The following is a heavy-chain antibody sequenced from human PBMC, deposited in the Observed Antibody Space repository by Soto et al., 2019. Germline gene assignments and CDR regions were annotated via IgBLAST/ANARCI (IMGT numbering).Heavy chain of an antibody. CDR2: INPNSGGT. CDR3: AISTYYYDSSGYYYVAPFDY. Sequence: ASVKVSCKASGYTFTGYYMHWVRQAPGQGLEWMGWINPNSGGTNYAQKFQGWVTMTRDTSISTAYMELSRLRSDDTAVYYCAISTYYYDSSGYYYVAPFDYWGQGTLATVSS. V-gene: IGHV1-2*04. J-gene: IGHJ4*02. D-gene: IGHD3-22*01. CDR1: GYTFTGYY.